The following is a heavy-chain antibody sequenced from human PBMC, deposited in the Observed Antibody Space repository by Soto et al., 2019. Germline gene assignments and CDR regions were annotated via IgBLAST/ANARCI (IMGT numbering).Heavy chain of an antibody. CDR3: ATRYSSGLYRVGYYGIDV. CDR2: LSSSGGTT. J-gene: IGHJ6*02. Sequence: GGSLRLSCAASGFTFSSNAMSWVRQAPGKGLEWVSALSSSGGTTYYADSVKGRFTISRDNSNNTLYLQMSSLRAEDTAVYYCATRYSSGLYRVGYYGIDVWGQGTTVTVSS. V-gene: IGHV3-23*01. D-gene: IGHD6-19*01. CDR1: GFTFSSNA.